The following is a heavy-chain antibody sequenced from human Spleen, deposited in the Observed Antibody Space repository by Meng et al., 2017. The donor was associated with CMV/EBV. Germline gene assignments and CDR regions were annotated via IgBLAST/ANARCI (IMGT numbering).Heavy chain of an antibody. V-gene: IGHV2-5*01. J-gene: IGHJ3*02. CDR3: AHTPYDPSGYSPAFHI. Sequence: SGPTLVKXXQTLTLTCTFSGFSLNTIGLGVGWXRQPPGKALEWLALIYWNDDKRYSPSLKNRLTISKDTSNNQVVLTLANMDPVYTATYSCAHTPYDPSGYSPAFHIWGQGTMVTVSS. D-gene: IGHD3-22*01. CDR1: GFSLNTIGLG. CDR2: IYWNDDK.